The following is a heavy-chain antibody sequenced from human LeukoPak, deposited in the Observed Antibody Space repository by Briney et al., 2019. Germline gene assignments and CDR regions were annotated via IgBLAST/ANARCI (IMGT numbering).Heavy chain of an antibody. Sequence: GASVKVSCKASGGTFSSYAISWVRQAPGQGLEWMGRIIPIFGTANYAQKFQGRVTITTDESTSTAYMELSSLRSGDTAVYYCASRSSGAVTGVDYWGQGTLVTVSS. V-gene: IGHV1-69*05. CDR1: GGTFSSYA. D-gene: IGHD1-20*01. J-gene: IGHJ4*02. CDR2: IIPIFGTA. CDR3: ASRSSGAVTGVDY.